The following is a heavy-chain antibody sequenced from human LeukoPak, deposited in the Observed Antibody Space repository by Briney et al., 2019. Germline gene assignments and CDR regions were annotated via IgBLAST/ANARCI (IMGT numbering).Heavy chain of an antibody. CDR2: ISSSGSTR. D-gene: IGHD6-19*01. J-gene: IGHJ4*02. Sequence: GGSLRLSCAASGFTFSSYEMNWVRQAPGKGLEWVSYISSSGSTRYYADSVQGRFTISRDNAKNSLFLQMHSLRDEDTAVYYCARGRIAVAGTFDYWGQGTLVTVSS. CDR3: ARGRIAVAGTFDY. CDR1: GFTFSSYE. V-gene: IGHV3-48*03.